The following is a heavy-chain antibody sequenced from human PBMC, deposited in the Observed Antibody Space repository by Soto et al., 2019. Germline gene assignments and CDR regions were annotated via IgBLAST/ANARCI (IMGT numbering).Heavy chain of an antibody. D-gene: IGHD2-2*01. Sequence: EVQLVETGGGLIQPGGSLRLSCAASGFTVSSNYMSWVRQAPGKGLEWVSVIYSGGSTYYADSVKGRFTISRDNSKNTLDLQMNSLRAEDTAVYYCARAPSWNYGMDVWGQGTTVTVSS. CDR2: IYSGGST. J-gene: IGHJ6*02. V-gene: IGHV3-53*02. CDR1: GFTVSSNY. CDR3: ARAPSWNYGMDV.